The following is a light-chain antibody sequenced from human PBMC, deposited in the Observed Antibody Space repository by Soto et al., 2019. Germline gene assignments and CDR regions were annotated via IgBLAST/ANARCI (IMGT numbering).Light chain of an antibody. Sequence: QSALTQPPSASGSPGQSVTISCTGTSSDVGGYNYVSWYQQHPGKAPKLMIYEVSKRPSGVPDRFSGSKSGNTASLTVSGLQAEDEADYYCSSYAGSNHFVVFGGGTKRTVL. CDR1: SSDVGGYNY. V-gene: IGLV2-8*01. CDR3: SSYAGSNHFVV. CDR2: EVS. J-gene: IGLJ2*01.